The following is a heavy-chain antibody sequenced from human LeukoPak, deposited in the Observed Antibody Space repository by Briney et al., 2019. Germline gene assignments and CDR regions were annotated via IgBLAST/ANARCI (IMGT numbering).Heavy chain of an antibody. CDR3: AKDANIEYYDTLTGYYTKAYFDY. CDR2: ISGSGGST. D-gene: IGHD3-9*01. Sequence: GGSLRLSCAASGFTFSSYAMSWVRQAPGKGLEWVSAISGSGGSTYYADSVKGRFTISRDNSKNTLYLQMNSLRAEDTAVYYCAKDANIEYYDTLTGYYTKAYFDYWGQGTLVTVSS. V-gene: IGHV3-23*01. CDR1: GFTFSSYA. J-gene: IGHJ4*02.